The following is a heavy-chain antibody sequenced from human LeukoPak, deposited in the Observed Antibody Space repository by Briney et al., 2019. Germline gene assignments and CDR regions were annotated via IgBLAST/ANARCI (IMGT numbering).Heavy chain of an antibody. Sequence: GGSLRLSCAASGFTVSSNYMSWVRQAPGKGLEWVSVIYSGGTTYYAASVKGRSTISRDNSRTTLYRQMNRLRTEDTAVYYCARGGSGSYIYYFDYWGQGTLVTVSS. J-gene: IGHJ4*02. CDR1: GFTVSSNY. CDR3: ARGGSGSYIYYFDY. V-gene: IGHV3-66*02. D-gene: IGHD3-10*01. CDR2: IYSGGTT.